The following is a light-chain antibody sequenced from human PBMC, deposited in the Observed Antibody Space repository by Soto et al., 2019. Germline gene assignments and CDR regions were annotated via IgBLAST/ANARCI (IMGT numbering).Light chain of an antibody. V-gene: IGKV3-20*01. CDR3: QQYGSSPPYI. Sequence: EFVLTQSPGTLSLSPGERATLSCRASQSVINNYLAWYQQKPGQTPRLLIYGASSRATGIPDRFTGSGSGTDFTLPISRLEPEDFAVYYCQQYGSSPPYIFGQGTRLDIK. CDR2: GAS. J-gene: IGKJ2*01. CDR1: QSVINNY.